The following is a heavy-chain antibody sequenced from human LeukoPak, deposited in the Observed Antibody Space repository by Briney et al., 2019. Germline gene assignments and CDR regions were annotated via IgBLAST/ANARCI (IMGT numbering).Heavy chain of an antibody. D-gene: IGHD3-22*01. Sequence: GGSPRLSCAASGFTFSSYSMNWVRQAPGKGLEWVSSISSSSSYIYYADSVKGRFTISRDNAKNSLYLQMNSLRAEDTAVYYCARERVYYYDSSGPAFDYWGQGTLVTVSS. CDR2: ISSSSSYI. CDR1: GFTFSSYS. CDR3: ARERVYYYDSSGPAFDY. J-gene: IGHJ4*02. V-gene: IGHV3-21*01.